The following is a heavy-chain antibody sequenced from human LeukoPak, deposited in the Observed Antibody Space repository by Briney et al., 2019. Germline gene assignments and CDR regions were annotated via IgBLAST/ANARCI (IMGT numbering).Heavy chain of an antibody. J-gene: IGHJ3*02. CDR3: ARGLVLATDDAFDI. D-gene: IGHD5-12*01. Sequence: SETLSLTCTVSGGSIRSYFWSWLRQPPGKGLKWIGYIWDTEITDYNPSLKSRVTISLDTSKNHCSLKLRSVTAADTALYFCARGLVLATDDAFDIWGQGTLVTVSS. V-gene: IGHV4-59*01. CDR1: GGSIRSYF. CDR2: IWDTEIT.